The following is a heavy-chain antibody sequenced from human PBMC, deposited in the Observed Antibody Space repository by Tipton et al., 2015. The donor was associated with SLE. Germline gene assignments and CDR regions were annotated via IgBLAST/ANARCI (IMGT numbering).Heavy chain of an antibody. CDR3: ARDLDSYYGMDV. J-gene: IGHJ6*02. Sequence: LSLTCAASGFTFRSYAMHWVRQAPGKGLEWAAVVSYDGSNKYYTDSVKGRFTISRDNSKNTLYLQMNSLRAEDTAVYYCARDLDSYYGMDVWGQGTTVTVSS. V-gene: IGHV3-30*04. CDR1: GFTFRSYA. D-gene: IGHD3-9*01. CDR2: VSYDGSNK.